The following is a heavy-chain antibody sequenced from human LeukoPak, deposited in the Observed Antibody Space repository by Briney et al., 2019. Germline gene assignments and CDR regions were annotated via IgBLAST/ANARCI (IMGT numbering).Heavy chain of an antibody. CDR3: ARGPSGYYYG. V-gene: IGHV4-4*07. J-gene: IGHJ4*02. CDR2: IYTSGGS. D-gene: IGHD3-22*01. CDR1: GGFIASYS. Sequence: SETLSLTCTVSGGFIASYSWSWIRQPAGKGLEWIGRIYTSGGSDYNPSLKSRVTMSLDTSKNPCYLKMSSVTAADTAVYYCARGPSGYYYGWGQGILVTVSS.